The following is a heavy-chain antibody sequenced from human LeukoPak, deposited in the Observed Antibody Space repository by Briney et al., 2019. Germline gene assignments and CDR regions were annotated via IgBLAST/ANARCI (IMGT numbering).Heavy chain of an antibody. CDR2: ISSSGSTI. Sequence: PGGSLRLSCAASGFTFSSYEMNWVRQAPGKGLEWVSYISSSGSTIYYADSVKGRFTISRDNAKNSLYLQMNSLRAEDTAVYYCARSQDGSGSYFYYFYIDVWGKGTTV. CDR3: ARSQDGSGSYFYYFYIDV. V-gene: IGHV3-48*03. J-gene: IGHJ6*03. D-gene: IGHD3-10*01. CDR1: GFTFSSYE.